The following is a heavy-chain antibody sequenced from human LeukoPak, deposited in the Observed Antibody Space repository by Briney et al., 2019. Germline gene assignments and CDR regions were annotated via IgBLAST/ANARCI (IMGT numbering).Heavy chain of an antibody. CDR1: GGTFSSYA. V-gene: IGHV1-69*13. J-gene: IGHJ6*02. D-gene: IGHD2-15*01. CDR2: IIPIFGTA. Sequence: SVKVSCKASGGTFSSYAISWVRQAPGQGLEWMGGIIPIFGTANYAQKYQGRVTITADESTSTAYMELSSLRSEDTAVYYCAREGQSTALDVVLHYGMDVWGQGTTVTVSS. CDR3: AREGQSTALDVVLHYGMDV.